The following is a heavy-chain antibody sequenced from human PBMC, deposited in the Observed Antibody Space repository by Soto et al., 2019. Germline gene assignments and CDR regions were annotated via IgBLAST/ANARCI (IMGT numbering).Heavy chain of an antibody. CDR1: GYTFTRSG. J-gene: IGHJ6*02. Sequence: VASVKVYWKASGYTFTRSGISWVRQAPGQGLEWMGWISTYNGDTNYAQTFQGRVTMTTDTSTSTVHMEVRSLRSDDTAVYYCASECVAPYYSYGMDVSAQRTPVTVSS. V-gene: IGHV1-18*01. CDR2: ISTYNGDT. D-gene: IGHD5-12*01. CDR3: ASECVAPYYSYGMDV.